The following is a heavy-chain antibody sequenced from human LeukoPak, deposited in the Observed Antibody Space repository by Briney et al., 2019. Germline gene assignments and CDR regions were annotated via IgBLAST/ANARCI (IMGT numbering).Heavy chain of an antibody. J-gene: IGHJ4*02. CDR3: TTDLAITMIRGVIVY. V-gene: IGHV3-15*05. CDR1: GFSFTNAW. Sequence: NAGGSLRLSCAASGFSFTNAWMTWVRQAPGKGLEWVGRIKSKADGETTDYAAPVKGRCTMSRDDSKATLYLQMNYVNTEDTAVYYCTTDLAITMIRGVIVYWGQGTPVTVSS. D-gene: IGHD3-10*01. CDR2: IKSKADGETT.